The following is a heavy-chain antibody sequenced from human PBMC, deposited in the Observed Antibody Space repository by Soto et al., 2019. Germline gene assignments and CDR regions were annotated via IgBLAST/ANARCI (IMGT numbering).Heavy chain of an antibody. J-gene: IGHJ6*02. Sequence: QVQLVQSGAEVTKPGSSVKVSCKASGGTFSSYAISWVRQAPGQGLEWMGGIIPIFGTANYAQKFQGRVTITADESRSTAYMELSSLRAEDTAVYYCASHGITGTWVYYYGMDVWGQGTTVTVSS. CDR1: GGTFSSYA. D-gene: IGHD1-7*01. CDR2: IIPIFGTA. CDR3: ASHGITGTWVYYYGMDV. V-gene: IGHV1-69*12.